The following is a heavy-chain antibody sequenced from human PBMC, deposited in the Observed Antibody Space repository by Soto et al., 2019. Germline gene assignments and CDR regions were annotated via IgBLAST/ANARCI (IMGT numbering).Heavy chain of an antibody. D-gene: IGHD2-15*01. V-gene: IGHV3-7*01. CDR1: GFTFSNYW. CDR2: IKQDGSEK. Sequence: EVQLVESGGGLVQPGGSLRLSCAASGFTFSNYWMSWVRQAPGKGLEWVANIKQDGSEKYYVDSVKGRFTISRDNAKNSLYLQMNSLRAGATAVYYFASQYYCTGRSCSTVDYWGQGTLVTVSS. J-gene: IGHJ4*02. CDR3: ASQYYCTGRSCSTVDY.